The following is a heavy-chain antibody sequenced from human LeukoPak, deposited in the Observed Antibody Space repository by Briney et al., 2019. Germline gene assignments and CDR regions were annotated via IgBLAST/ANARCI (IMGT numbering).Heavy chain of an antibody. V-gene: IGHV1-69*05. J-gene: IGHJ5*02. CDR1: GGTFSSYA. Sequence: ASVEVSCKASGGTFSSYAISWVRQAPGQGLGWMGGIIPIFGTANYAQKFQGRVTITTDESTSTAYMELSSLRSEDTAVYYCARGPNDFWSGYNYNWFDPWGQGTLVTVSS. CDR3: ARGPNDFWSGYNYNWFDP. CDR2: IIPIFGTA. D-gene: IGHD3-3*01.